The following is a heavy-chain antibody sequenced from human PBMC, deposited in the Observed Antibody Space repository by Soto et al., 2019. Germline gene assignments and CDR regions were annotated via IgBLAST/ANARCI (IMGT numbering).Heavy chain of an antibody. Sequence: SETLSLTCTVSGGSISSYYWSWIRQPPGKGLEWIGYIYYSGSTNYNPSIKSRVTISVDTSKNQFSLKLSSVTAADTAVYFFASVGQYDFWSGYYEMDVWGQGTTVTVSS. V-gene: IGHV4-59*01. D-gene: IGHD3-3*01. CDR3: ASVGQYDFWSGYYEMDV. J-gene: IGHJ6*02. CDR2: IYYSGST. CDR1: GGSISSYY.